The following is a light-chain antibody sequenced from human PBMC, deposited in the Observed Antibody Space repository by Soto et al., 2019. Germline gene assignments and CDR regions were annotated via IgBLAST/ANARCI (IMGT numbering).Light chain of an antibody. Sequence: IQLPPSPSSMSASVVYIVTITCRASEGISSYLGFYQQKPGKAPNILIYDESTLHSGVQSRFSGGGSGTDFTLTISSLKPDDFETYYCKQYNSYSKFGKGHKVDIK. CDR3: KQYNSYSK. CDR2: DES. CDR1: EGISSY. J-gene: IGKJ1*01. V-gene: IGKV1-9*01.